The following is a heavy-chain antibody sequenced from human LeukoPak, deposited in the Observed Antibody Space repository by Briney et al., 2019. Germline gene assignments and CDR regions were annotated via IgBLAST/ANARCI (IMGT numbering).Heavy chain of an antibody. V-gene: IGHV3-21*04. CDR3: AKGTGRYWTFFDY. D-gene: IGHD1-26*01. CDR2: ISSSSSYI. CDR1: GFTFSSYS. J-gene: IGHJ4*02. Sequence: GGSLRLSCAASGFTFSSYSMNWVRQAPGKGLEWVSSISSSSSYIYYADSVKGRFTISRDNAKNSLYLQMNSLRPEDTAFYYCAKGTGRYWTFFDYWGQGTLVTVSS.